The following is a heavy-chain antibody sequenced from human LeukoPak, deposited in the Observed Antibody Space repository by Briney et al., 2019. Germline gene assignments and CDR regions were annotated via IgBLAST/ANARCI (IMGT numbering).Heavy chain of an antibody. V-gene: IGHV1-2*02. Sequence: ASVKVSCKASGYTFTGYYMHWVRQAPGQGLEWMGWINPNSGGTNYAQKFQGRVTMTRDTSISTAHMELSRLRSDDTAVYYCAREEGDIVVVPGHNWFDPWGQGTLVTVSS. D-gene: IGHD2-2*01. CDR1: GYTFTGYY. CDR2: INPNSGGT. CDR3: AREEGDIVVVPGHNWFDP. J-gene: IGHJ5*02.